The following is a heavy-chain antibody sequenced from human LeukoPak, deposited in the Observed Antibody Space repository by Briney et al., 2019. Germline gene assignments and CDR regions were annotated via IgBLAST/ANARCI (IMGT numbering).Heavy chain of an antibody. CDR2: ISSSSSYI. V-gene: IGHV3-21*01. CDR1: GFTSSSYS. Sequence: GGSPRLSCAASGFTSSSYSMNWVRQAPGKGLEWVSSISSSSSYIYYADSVKGRFTISRDNAKNSLYLQMNSLRAEDTAVYYCARDSYTYYYDSSGYSDFDYWGQGTLVTVSS. J-gene: IGHJ4*02. D-gene: IGHD3-22*01. CDR3: ARDSYTYYYDSSGYSDFDY.